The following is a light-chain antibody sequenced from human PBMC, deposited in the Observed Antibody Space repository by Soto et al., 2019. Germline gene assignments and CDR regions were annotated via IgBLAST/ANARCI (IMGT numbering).Light chain of an antibody. CDR2: DVS. J-gene: IGLJ1*01. CDR1: SSDGGGYNY. V-gene: IGLV2-11*01. Sequence: QSALTQPRSVSGSPGQSVTISCTGTSSDGGGYNYVSWYQQHPGEAPKLMIYDVSKRPSGVPDRFSGSKSGNTASLTISGLQAVDEADYYCCSYAGSYTSYVFGTGTKLTVL. CDR3: CSYAGSYTSYV.